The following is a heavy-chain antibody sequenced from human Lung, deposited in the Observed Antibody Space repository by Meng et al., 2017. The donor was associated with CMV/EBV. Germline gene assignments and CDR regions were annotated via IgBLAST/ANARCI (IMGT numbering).Heavy chain of an antibody. Sequence: ASVXVSXKGSGYYFNAFGMSWMRQDPGQGLEGMGWINTANGAPRYGQRFQGRVTMTTDKSTATSYMESRSLTSNDTAVYYCARRRGVYHFLEGGGDADFDYXGEGXPVTVSS. CDR1: GYYFNAFG. V-gene: IGHV1-18*01. CDR2: INTANGAP. D-gene: IGHD3-16*01. J-gene: IGHJ4*02. CDR3: ARRRGVYHFLEGGGDADFDY.